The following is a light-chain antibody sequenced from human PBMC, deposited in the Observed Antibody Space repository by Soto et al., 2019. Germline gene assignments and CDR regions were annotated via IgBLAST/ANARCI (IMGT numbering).Light chain of an antibody. V-gene: IGKV3-15*01. Sequence: ETVMTQSPATLSVSPGERATLSCRASQSVSTNLAWYQQKPGQAPRLLIYGTSTRATGIPARFSGSGSGTEFTLTISSLQSEDFATYYCQQYNSYPYTFGQGTKLGIK. J-gene: IGKJ2*01. CDR2: GTS. CDR1: QSVSTN. CDR3: QQYNSYPYT.